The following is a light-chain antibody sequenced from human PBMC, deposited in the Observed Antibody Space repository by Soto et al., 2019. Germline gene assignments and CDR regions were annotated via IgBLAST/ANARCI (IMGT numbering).Light chain of an antibody. CDR1: QSVSSN. Sequence: EIVMKQSAANLSVHPAERATLSCRASQSVSSNLAWYQQKPGQAPRLLIYGASTRATGIPARFSGSGSGTEFTLTISSLQSEDFAVYYCQQYNKFTFGQGTKVDI. CDR3: QQYNKFT. CDR2: GAS. J-gene: IGKJ1*01. V-gene: IGKV3-15*01.